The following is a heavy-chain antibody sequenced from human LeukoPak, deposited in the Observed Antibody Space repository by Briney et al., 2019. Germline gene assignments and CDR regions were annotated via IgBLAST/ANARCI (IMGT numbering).Heavy chain of an antibody. CDR2: INHSGST. J-gene: IGHJ4*02. D-gene: IGHD6-6*01. CDR3: ARDGPYSSSGHFDY. V-gene: IGHV4-34*01. Sequence: SETLSLTCAVYGGXFSGYYCGWIRQPPGKGLEWIGEINHSGSTNYNPSLKSRVTISVDTSKNQFSLKLSSVTAADTAVYYCARDGPYSSSGHFDYWGQGTLVTVSS. CDR1: GGXFSGYY.